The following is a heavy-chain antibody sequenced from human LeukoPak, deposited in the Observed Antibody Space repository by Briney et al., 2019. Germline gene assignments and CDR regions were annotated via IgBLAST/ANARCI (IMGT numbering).Heavy chain of an antibody. Sequence: ASVKVSCKASGYTFTGYYMHWVRQAPGQXXXXXXXIXPNSGGTNYAQKFQGRVTMTRDTSISTAYMELSRLRSDDTAVYYCARRLTYDSSGYYHYYFDYWGQGTLVTVSS. CDR3: ARRLTYDSSGYYHYYFDY. V-gene: IGHV1-2*02. CDR2: IXPNSGGT. CDR1: GYTFTGYY. D-gene: IGHD3-22*01. J-gene: IGHJ4*02.